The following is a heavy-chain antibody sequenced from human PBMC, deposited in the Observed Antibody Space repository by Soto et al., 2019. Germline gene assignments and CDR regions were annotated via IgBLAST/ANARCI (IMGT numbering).Heavy chain of an antibody. CDR1: VFTFSSYA. J-gene: IGHJ4*02. CDR2: ISYDGSNK. Sequence: GGALRLSCAASVFTFSSYAMHWVRQAPGKGLEWVAVISYDGSNKYYADSVKGRFTISRDNSKNTLYLQMNSLRAEDTAVYYCARASGYSYGYVDYWGQGTLVTVSS. D-gene: IGHD5-18*01. V-gene: IGHV3-30-3*01. CDR3: ARASGYSYGYVDY.